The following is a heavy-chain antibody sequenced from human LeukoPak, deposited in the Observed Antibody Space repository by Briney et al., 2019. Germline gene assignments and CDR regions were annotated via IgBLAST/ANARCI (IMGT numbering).Heavy chain of an antibody. CDR1: GFTFSSYS. Sequence: GGSLRLSCGVSGFTFSSYSMNWVRQAPGKGLEWVSSISSSSSYIYYADSMKGRVTISRDNTKNSLYLQMNSLRVEDTAVYYCARSSGYCSSTSCPRAYWGQGTLVTVSS. J-gene: IGHJ4*02. CDR2: ISSSSSYI. CDR3: ARSSGYCSSTSCPRAY. V-gene: IGHV3-21*01. D-gene: IGHD2-2*01.